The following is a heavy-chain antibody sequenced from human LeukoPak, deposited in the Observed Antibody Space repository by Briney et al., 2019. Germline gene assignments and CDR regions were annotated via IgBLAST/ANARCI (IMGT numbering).Heavy chain of an antibody. V-gene: IGHV4-34*01. J-gene: IGHJ5*02. Sequence: SETLSLTCAVYGGSFSGYYWSWIRQPPGKGLEWIGEINHSGSTNYNPSLKSRVTISVDTSKNQFSLKLSSVTAADTAVYYCAREHPSITMVRGVIIPNWFDPWGQGTLVTVSS. CDR3: AREHPSITMVRGVIIPNWFDP. D-gene: IGHD3-10*01. CDR1: GGSFSGYY. CDR2: INHSGST.